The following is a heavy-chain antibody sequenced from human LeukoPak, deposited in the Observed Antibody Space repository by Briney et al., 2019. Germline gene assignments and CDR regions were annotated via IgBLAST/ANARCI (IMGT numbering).Heavy chain of an antibody. CDR2: IKQDGSEK. V-gene: IGHV3-7*01. CDR1: GFTFSSYW. D-gene: IGHD3-10*01. CDR3: EVDYYGSGSYWMAFDI. J-gene: IGHJ3*02. Sequence: GGSLRLSCAASGFTFSSYWMSWVRQAPGKGLEWVANIKQDGSEKYFVDSVMGRFTVSRDNAKNSLYLQMNSLRAEDTAVYYCEVDYYGSGSYWMAFDIWGQGTMVTVSS.